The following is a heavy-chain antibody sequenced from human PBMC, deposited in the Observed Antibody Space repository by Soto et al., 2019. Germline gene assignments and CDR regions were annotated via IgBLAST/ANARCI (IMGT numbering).Heavy chain of an antibody. D-gene: IGHD2-8*01. V-gene: IGHV1-8*01. CDR2: MNPNSGNT. CDR1: GYTFTSYD. Sequence: ASVKVSCKASGYTFTSYDINWVRQATGQGLEWMGWMNPNSGNTGYAQKFQGRVTMTRNTSISTAYMELSSLRSEDTAVYYCARNHVVLMVYAYGMDVWGRGTTVTVSS. CDR3: ARNHVVLMVYAYGMDV. J-gene: IGHJ6*02.